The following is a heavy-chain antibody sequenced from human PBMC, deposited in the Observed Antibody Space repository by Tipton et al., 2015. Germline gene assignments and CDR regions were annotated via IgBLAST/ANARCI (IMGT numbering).Heavy chain of an antibody. CDR3: VRARGRLGGLFDS. D-gene: IGHD4-23*01. J-gene: IGHJ4*02. V-gene: IGHV4-59*07. CDR1: SDSIGKYY. Sequence: TLSLTCTVSSDSIGKYYWTWIRQPPGKELQWIGYIRYTGITNYNPSLKSRVTISVDTSKTQFSLKVSSVTAADTAMYYCVRARGRLGGLFDSWGQGTLVIVSS. CDR2: IRYTGIT.